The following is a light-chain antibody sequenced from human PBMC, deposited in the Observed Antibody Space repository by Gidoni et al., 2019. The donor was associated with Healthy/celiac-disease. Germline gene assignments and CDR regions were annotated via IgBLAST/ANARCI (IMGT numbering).Light chain of an antibody. CDR1: SSNIGSNY. Sequence: QSVLTQPPSASGTPGQRVTISCSGSSSNIGSNYGYWYQQLPGTAPKLLIDRHNQRPSGVPDRFSGSPSVTSASLAISVLRSAAEADYYCAAWDASLSGPVFGGGTKLTVL. V-gene: IGLV1-47*01. CDR2: RHN. J-gene: IGLJ2*01. CDR3: AAWDASLSGPV.